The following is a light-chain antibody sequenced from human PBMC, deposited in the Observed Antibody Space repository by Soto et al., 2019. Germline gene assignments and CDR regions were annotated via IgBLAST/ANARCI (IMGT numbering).Light chain of an antibody. CDR3: QQYNNWPQT. CDR2: GAS. CDR1: QSVSSN. J-gene: IGKJ3*01. Sequence: EIVMTQSPPTLSVSPGERATLSCRASQSVSSNLAWYQQKPGQAPRLLIYGASTRATGIPARFSGSGSGTEFTLTISSLQSEDFAVYYCQQYNNWPQTFGPGTKVDIK. V-gene: IGKV3-15*01.